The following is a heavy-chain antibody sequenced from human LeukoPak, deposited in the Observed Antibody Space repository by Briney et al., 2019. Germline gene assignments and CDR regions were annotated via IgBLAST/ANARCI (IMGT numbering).Heavy chain of an antibody. CDR1: CCSRITRGAG. D-gene: IGHD6-19*01. CDR3: AHMGIAVALDH. V-gene: IGHV2-5*02. Sequence: SGPTLAITTPALTRTSSFYCCSRITRGAGVGLIRKPPGKALEGLALIYWDDDKRYSRSLKSRLTITKDTSKNQVVLTMTNMDPVDTATDYCAHMGIAVALDHWGPGTLVSASS. J-gene: IGHJ5*02. CDR2: IYWDDDK.